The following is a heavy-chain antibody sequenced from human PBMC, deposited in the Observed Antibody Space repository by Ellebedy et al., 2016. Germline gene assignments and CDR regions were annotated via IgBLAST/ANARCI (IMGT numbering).Heavy chain of an antibody. D-gene: IGHD1-26*01. Sequence: ASVKVSCKASGYTFTSYYMHWVRQAPGQGLEWMGIINPSGGSTSYAQKFQGRVTMTRDTSTSTVYMELSSLRSEDTAVYYCARENIVGATTMAQGFDYWGQGTLVTVSS. CDR2: INPSGGST. J-gene: IGHJ4*02. CDR3: ARENIVGATTMAQGFDY. CDR1: GYTFTSYY. V-gene: IGHV1-46*01.